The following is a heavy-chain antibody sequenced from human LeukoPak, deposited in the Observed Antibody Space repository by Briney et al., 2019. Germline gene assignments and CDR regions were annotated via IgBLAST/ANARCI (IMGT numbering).Heavy chain of an antibody. CDR1: GFTFSSYA. D-gene: IGHD2-2*01. V-gene: IGHV3-23*01. J-gene: IGHJ4*02. CDR2: ISGSGGNT. CDR3: AKDIQYQLLHGGFDY. Sequence: PGGSLRLSCAASGFTFSSYAMSWVRQAPGKGLEWVSAISGSGGNTYYADSVKGRFTISRDNSKNTLYLQMNSLRAEDTASYYCAKDIQYQLLHGGFDYWGQGTLVTVSS.